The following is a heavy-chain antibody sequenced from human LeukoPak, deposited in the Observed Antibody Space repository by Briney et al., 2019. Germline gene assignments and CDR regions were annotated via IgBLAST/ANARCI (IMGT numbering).Heavy chain of an antibody. CDR2: IYYSGST. J-gene: IGHJ5*02. CDR1: GGSISSYY. CDR3: ARARGYSDSRWFDP. Sequence: KTSETLSLTCTVSGGSISSYYWSWIRQPPGKGLEWIGYIYYSGSTNYNPSLKSRVTISVDTSKNRFSLKLSSVTAADTAVYYCARARGYSDSRWFDPWGQGTLVTVSS. D-gene: IGHD5-18*01. V-gene: IGHV4-59*01.